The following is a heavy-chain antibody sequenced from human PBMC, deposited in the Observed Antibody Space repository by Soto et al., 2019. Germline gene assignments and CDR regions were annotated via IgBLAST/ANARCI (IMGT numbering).Heavy chain of an antibody. Sequence: QVQLVQSGTDVKKPGSSVTVSCKASGGTFNTYTFSWVRQAPGQGLEWMGSIIPIFGTTHYAQSFQGRLSITADQSSTTTYMELRSLTSHDTALYSCARIPRYSFPTSDPLDNWGQGTLVTVSS. CDR2: IIPIFGTT. J-gene: IGHJ1*01. V-gene: IGHV1-69*01. CDR3: ARIPRYSFPTSDPLDN. CDR1: GGTFNTYT. D-gene: IGHD1-26*01.